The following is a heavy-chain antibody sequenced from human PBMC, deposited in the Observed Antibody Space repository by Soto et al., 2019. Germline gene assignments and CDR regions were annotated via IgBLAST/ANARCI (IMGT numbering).Heavy chain of an antibody. CDR1: GFSLSAPEMR. D-gene: IGHD2-21*01. J-gene: IGHJ4*02. V-gene: IGHV2-70*04. Sequence: SGPTPVNHTQTLTLACTFPGFSLSAPEMRVSWIRQPPGKALEWLARIDWDDDTFYSPSLKTRLTISKDTSKNKVVLTMTNMDPTDTDIYYCARVWIADSFDYWGQGALVSVYS. CDR2: IDWDDDT. CDR3: ARVWIADSFDY.